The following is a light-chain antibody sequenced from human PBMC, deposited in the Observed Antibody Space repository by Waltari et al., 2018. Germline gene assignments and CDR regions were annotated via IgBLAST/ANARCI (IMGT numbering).Light chain of an antibody. V-gene: IGKV1-8*01. CDR2: AAS. CDR3: QQYYTYPWT. J-gene: IGKJ1*01. CDR1: QAISSY. Sequence: AIRITQSPSSLPASTGDRGTLTCRASQAISSYLAWYQQKPGKAPKLLIYAASTLQSGVPSRFSGSGSGTDFTLTISCLQSEDFATYYCQQYYTYPWTFGQGTKVEIK.